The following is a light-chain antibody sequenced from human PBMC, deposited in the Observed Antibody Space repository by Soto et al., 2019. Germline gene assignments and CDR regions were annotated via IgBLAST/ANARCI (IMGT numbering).Light chain of an antibody. CDR1: QSISNW. CDR3: QQYNSYSPWT. CDR2: HAS. Sequence: DIQVAMNTSTVRRVVGESGSSWCRASQSISNWLAWYQQKPGTAPKLLIYHASTLESGVPSRFSGSGSGTEFTLTISGLQPDAVATYYCQQYNSYSPWTFGQGTKVDIK. J-gene: IGKJ1*01. V-gene: IGKV1-5*01.